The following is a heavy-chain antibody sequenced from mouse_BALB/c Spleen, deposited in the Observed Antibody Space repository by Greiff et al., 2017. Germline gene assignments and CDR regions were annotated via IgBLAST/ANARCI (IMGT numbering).Heavy chain of an antibody. V-gene: IGHV1-87*01. Sequence: QVQLKQSGAELARPGASVKLSCKASGYTFTSYWMQWVKQRPGQGLEWIGAIYPGDGDTRYTQKFKGKATLTADKSSSTAYMQLSSLASEDSAVYYCARGYGNLLYAMDYWGQGTSVTVSS. D-gene: IGHD2-1*01. CDR2: IYPGDGDT. CDR3: ARGYGNLLYAMDY. J-gene: IGHJ4*01. CDR1: GYTFTSYW.